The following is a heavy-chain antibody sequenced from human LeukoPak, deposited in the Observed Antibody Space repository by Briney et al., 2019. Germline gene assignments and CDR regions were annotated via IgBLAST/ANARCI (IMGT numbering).Heavy chain of an antibody. D-gene: IGHD3-10*01. CDR3: ARLTMVGGFDP. V-gene: IGHV4-38-2*02. Sequence: PSETLSLTCTVSGYFISSAYYWGWIRQPPGKGLEWIGSIHYSGSTDYNPSLKSRVNILADTSKNQFSLKLNSVTAADTAVYYRARLTMVGGFDPWGQGTLVTVSS. CDR2: IHYSGST. J-gene: IGHJ5*02. CDR1: GYFISSAYY.